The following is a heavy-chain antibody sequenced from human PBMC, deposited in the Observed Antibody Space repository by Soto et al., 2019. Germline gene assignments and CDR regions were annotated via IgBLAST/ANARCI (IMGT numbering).Heavy chain of an antibody. Sequence: QVQLVQSGAEVKKPGASVKVSCKASGYTFNTYDINWMRQAPGQGLEWLGWMNPDSGNTGYAQKFQGRVTMTRSASISTAYMELSSLTSEDTAVYYCARNRRENGDFDYWGQGTLVTVSS. V-gene: IGHV1-8*01. CDR2: MNPDSGNT. CDR3: ARNRRENGDFDY. D-gene: IGHD2-8*01. CDR1: GYTFNTYD. J-gene: IGHJ4*02.